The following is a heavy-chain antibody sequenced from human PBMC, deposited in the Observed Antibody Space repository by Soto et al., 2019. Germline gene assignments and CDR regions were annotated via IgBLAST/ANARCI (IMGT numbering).Heavy chain of an antibody. CDR2: INHSGST. Sequence: TSETLSLTCSVYGGAFIDYYCIFIRQPPGKGLEWIVEINHSGSTNYNPSLKSRVTISVHTSKNQFSLKLSSVTAADTAVYYCARARKGSGSDYYYHYGMDVWGKGTTVTVSS. D-gene: IGHD3-3*01. J-gene: IGHJ6*04. CDR1: GGAFIDYY. CDR3: ARARKGSGSDYYYHYGMDV. V-gene: IGHV4-34*01.